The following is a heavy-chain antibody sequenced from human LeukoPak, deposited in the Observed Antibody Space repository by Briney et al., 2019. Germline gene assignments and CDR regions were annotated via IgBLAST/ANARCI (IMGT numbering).Heavy chain of an antibody. J-gene: IGHJ6*02. CDR1: SGSISSYY. V-gene: IGHV4-59*12. CDR3: ARGLAGAIYYYYGMDV. CDR2: FYYSGNT. Sequence: SETLSLTCTVSSGSISSYYWSWIRQPPGKGLEWLGYFYYSGNTNYNPSLKSRVTISVDTSKNQFSLKLSSVTAADTAVYYCARGLAGAIYYYYGMDVWGQGTTVTVSS. D-gene: IGHD1-26*01.